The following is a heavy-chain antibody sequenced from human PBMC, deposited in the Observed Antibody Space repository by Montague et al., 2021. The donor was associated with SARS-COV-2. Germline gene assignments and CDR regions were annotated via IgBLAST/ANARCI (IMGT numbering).Heavy chain of an antibody. CDR3: AHRRPLYYYDSSLSTFDY. V-gene: IGHV2-5*02. CDR1: GFSLSTSGVG. CDR2: IYWDDDK. D-gene: IGHD3-22*01. Sequence: PPLVKPTQTLTLTCTFSGFSLSTSGVGVGWIRQPPGKALEWLALIYWDDDKRYSPSLKSRLIITKDTSKNQVVLTMTNMDPVDTATYYCAHRRPLYYYDSSLSTFDYWGQGTLVTVSS. J-gene: IGHJ4*02.